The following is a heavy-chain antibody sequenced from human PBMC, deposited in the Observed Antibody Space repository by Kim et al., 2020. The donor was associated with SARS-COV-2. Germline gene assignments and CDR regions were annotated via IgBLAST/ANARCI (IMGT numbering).Heavy chain of an antibody. V-gene: IGHV1-18*01. CDR3: ARAPDSYGYYYYGMDV. J-gene: IGHJ6*02. D-gene: IGHD5-18*01. Sequence: ASVKVSSKASGYTFTSYGISWVRQAPGQGLEWMGWISAYNGNTNYAQKLQGRVTMTTDTSTSTAYMELRSLRSDDTAVYYCARAPDSYGYYYYGMDVWGQGTTVTVSS. CDR1: GYTFTSYG. CDR2: ISAYNGNT.